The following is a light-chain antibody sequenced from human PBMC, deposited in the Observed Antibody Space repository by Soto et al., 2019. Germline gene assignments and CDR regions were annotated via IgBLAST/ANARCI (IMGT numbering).Light chain of an antibody. CDR2: EGS. CDR1: SRDVGSYNL. V-gene: IGLV2-23*01. J-gene: IGLJ2*01. Sequence: QSALTQPASVSGSPGQSITISCTGTSRDVGSYNLVSWYQQHPGKAPKHMIYEGSKRPSGVSNRFSGSKSGNTASLTISGLPADDEADYYCCSYAGSSTSVVFGGGTKLTVL. CDR3: CSYAGSSTSVV.